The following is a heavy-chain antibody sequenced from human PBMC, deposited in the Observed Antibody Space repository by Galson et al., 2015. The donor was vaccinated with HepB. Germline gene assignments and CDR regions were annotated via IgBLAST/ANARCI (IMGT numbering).Heavy chain of an antibody. CDR3: ARGAYDSSGYPNYNWFDP. CDR1: GGSISSGDYY. Sequence: TLSLTCTVSGGSISSGDYYWSWIRQPPGKGLEWIGYIYYSGSTYYNPSLKSRVTISVDTSKNQFSLKLSSVTAADTAVYYCARGAYDSSGYPNYNWFDPWGQGTLVTVSS. V-gene: IGHV4-30-4*01. CDR2: IYYSGST. J-gene: IGHJ5*02. D-gene: IGHD3-22*01.